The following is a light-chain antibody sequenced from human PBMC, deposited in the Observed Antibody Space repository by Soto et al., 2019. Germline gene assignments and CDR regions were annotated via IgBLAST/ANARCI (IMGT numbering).Light chain of an antibody. J-gene: IGKJ5*01. CDR2: GAS. CDR3: QQHGSSPIT. Sequence: EIVLTQSPGTLSLSPGERATLSCRASQSVSSSYLAWYQQKPGQAPRLLIYGASTRATGIPARFSGSGSGTDFTLTISRLEPEDFAVYYCQQHGSSPITFGQGTRREIK. V-gene: IGKV3-20*01. CDR1: QSVSSSY.